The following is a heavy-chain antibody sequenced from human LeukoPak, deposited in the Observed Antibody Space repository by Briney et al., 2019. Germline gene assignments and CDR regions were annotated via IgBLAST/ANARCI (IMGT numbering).Heavy chain of an antibody. CDR2: ISGSGGST. CDR3: AKCGQQLVPRWFGP. Sequence: GASLRLSCAASGFTFSSYAMSWVRQAPGKGLEWVSVISGSGGSTYYADSVKGRFTISRDNSKNTLYLQMNSLRAEDTAVYYCAKCGQQLVPRWFGPWGQGTLVTVSS. D-gene: IGHD6-13*01. J-gene: IGHJ5*02. CDR1: GFTFSSYA. V-gene: IGHV3-23*01.